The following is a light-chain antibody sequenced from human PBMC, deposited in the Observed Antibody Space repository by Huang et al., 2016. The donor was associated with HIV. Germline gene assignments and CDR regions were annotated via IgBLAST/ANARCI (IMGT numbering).Light chain of an antibody. CDR2: KAS. Sequence: DIQMTQSPSTLSASVGDRVTITCRASQSINIWLAWYQQKPGKAPKLLIYKASSLENGVRSRFSGSGSGTEFSLTISSLQPDDFATYDCQQYNTDSGYTFGQGTKLEIK. CDR1: QSINIW. V-gene: IGKV1-5*03. J-gene: IGKJ2*01. CDR3: QQYNTDSGYT.